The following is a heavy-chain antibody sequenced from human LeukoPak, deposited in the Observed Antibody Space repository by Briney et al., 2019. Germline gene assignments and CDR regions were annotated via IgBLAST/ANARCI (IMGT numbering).Heavy chain of an antibody. J-gene: IGHJ4*02. Sequence: RGSLRLSCAASGFTFSNFGMHWVRQAPGKGLEWVAYTSSDERNIKYADSVKGRFTISRDNSKRTLYLQMNGLRADDTAVYYCAKDGSWSYTDWGQGTLVTVSS. CDR3: AKDGSWSYTD. V-gene: IGHV3-30*02. D-gene: IGHD3-10*01. CDR1: GFTFSNFG. CDR2: TSSDERNI.